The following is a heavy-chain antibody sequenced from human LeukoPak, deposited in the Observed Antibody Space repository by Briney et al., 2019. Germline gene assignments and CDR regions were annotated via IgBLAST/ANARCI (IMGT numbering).Heavy chain of an antibody. J-gene: IGHJ4*02. CDR2: IYYVGST. D-gene: IGHD2-2*01. CDR3: ARRGYCSSTSCYAFDY. CDR1: GGSISSSSYY. Sequence: SETLSLTCTVSGGSISSSSYYWGWIRQPPGKGLEWIGSIYYVGSTYYNPSLKSRVTISIDTSKNQFSLKLSPVTAADTAVYYCARRGYCSSTSCYAFDYWGQGTLVTVSS. V-gene: IGHV4-39*01.